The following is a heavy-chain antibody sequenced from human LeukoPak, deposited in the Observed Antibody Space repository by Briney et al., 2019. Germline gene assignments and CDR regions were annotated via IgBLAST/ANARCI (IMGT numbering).Heavy chain of an antibody. CDR1: GVSISSYY. CDR2: LYTSGST. V-gene: IGHV4-4*07. CDR3: ARDQGSGSRAIDY. D-gene: IGHD3-10*01. Sequence: SETLSLTCTVSGVSISSYYWSWIRQPAGKGLEWIGRLYTSGSTNYNPSLKSRITMSVDTSKNHFSLKLSSVTAADTAVYYCARDQGSGSRAIDYWGQGTLVTVSS. J-gene: IGHJ4*02.